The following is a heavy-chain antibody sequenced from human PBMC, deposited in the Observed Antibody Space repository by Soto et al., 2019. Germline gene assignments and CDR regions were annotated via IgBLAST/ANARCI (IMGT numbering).Heavy chain of an antibody. V-gene: IGHV5-10-1*01. CDR1: GYSFTSYW. CDR3: AREGYYDSSGADGSSPFDY. J-gene: IGHJ4*02. CDR2: IDPSDSYT. Sequence: GESLKISCXGSGYSFTSYWISWVRQMPGKGLEWMGRIDPSDSYTNYSPSFQGHVTISADKSISTAYLQWSSLKASDTAMYYCAREGYYDSSGADGSSPFDYWGQGTLVTVSS. D-gene: IGHD3-22*01.